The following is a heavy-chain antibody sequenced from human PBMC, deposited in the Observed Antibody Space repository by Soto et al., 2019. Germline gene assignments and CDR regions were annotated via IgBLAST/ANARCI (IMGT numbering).Heavy chain of an antibody. CDR1: GFTFSDYY. CDR3: ARDDGGDYDYRDGY. D-gene: IGHD4-17*01. Sequence: QVQLVESGGGLVKPGGSLRLSCAASGFTFSDYYMSWIRQAPGKGLEWVSYISSSSSYTNYADSVKGRFTISRDNAKNSGYLQMNSLRAEDTAVYYCARDDGGDYDYRDGYWGQGTLVTVSS. V-gene: IGHV3-11*05. J-gene: IGHJ4*02. CDR2: ISSSSSYT.